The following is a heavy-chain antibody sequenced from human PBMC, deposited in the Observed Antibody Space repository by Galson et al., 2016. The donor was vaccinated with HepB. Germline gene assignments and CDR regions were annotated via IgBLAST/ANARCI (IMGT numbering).Heavy chain of an antibody. CDR3: ARPSRLHVTFDI. V-gene: IGHV4-4*02. CDR2: IYPSGGT. J-gene: IGHJ3*02. CDR1: NGSITSAHW. Sequence: ETLSLTCAVSNGSITSAHWWTWVRQSPGKGLEWIGEIYPSGGTNYNPSLNSRVTMSVDKSKNQFSLRLTSVTAADSAMYYCARPSRLHVTFDIWGQGTMVTVSS.